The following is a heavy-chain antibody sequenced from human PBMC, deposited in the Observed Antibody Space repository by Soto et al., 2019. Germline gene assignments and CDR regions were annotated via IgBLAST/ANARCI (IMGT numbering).Heavy chain of an antibody. CDR1: GGSISSGDYY. Sequence: LSLTCTVSGGSISSGDYYWSWIRQPPGKGLEWIGYIYYSGSTYYNPSLKSRVTISVDTSKNQFSLKLSSVTAADTAVYYCAREYPIAPSSGGMDVWGQGTTVTVSS. D-gene: IGHD6-13*01. CDR2: IYYSGST. V-gene: IGHV4-30-4*01. J-gene: IGHJ6*02. CDR3: AREYPIAPSSGGMDV.